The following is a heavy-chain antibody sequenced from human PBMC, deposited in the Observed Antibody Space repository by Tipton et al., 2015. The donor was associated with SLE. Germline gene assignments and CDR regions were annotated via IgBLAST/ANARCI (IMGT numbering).Heavy chain of an antibody. CDR3: ARHSIVGATKSYFDY. D-gene: IGHD1-26*01. CDR2: IYPGDSDT. J-gene: IGHJ4*02. Sequence: QLVQSGAEVKKPGESLKISCKGSGYSFSSYWIGWVRQMPGKGLEWMGIIYPGDSDTRYSPSFRGQVTISADKSISTAYLQWSSLKASDTAIYYCARHSIVGATKSYFDYWGQGTLVTVSS. CDR1: GYSFSSYW. V-gene: IGHV5-51*01.